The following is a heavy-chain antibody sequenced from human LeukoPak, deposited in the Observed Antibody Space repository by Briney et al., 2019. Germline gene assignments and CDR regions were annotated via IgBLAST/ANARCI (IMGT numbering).Heavy chain of an antibody. CDR3: ARSVLWWPDY. CDR1: GFTFSSYW. J-gene: IGHJ4*02. V-gene: IGHV3-74*01. CDR2: INSDGSST. D-gene: IGHD2-21*01. Sequence: PGRSLRLSCAASGFTFSSYWMHWGSHAPGKGLVWVSRINSDGSSTSYADSVKGRFTISRDNAKNTLYLQMNSLRAEDTAVYYCARSVLWWPDYWGQGTLVTVSS.